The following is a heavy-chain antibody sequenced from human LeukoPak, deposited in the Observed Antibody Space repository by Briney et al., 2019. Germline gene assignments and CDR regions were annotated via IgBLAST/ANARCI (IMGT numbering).Heavy chain of an antibody. D-gene: IGHD5-24*01. V-gene: IGHV3-23*01. Sequence: PGGSLRLSCAASGFTFSSYAMSWVRQAPGKGLEWVSAISGSGGSTYYADSVKGRFTISRDNSKNTLYLQMNSLRAEDTAVYYCAKMKKEMATIPPVYYFDYWGQGTLVTVSS. CDR2: ISGSGGST. CDR1: GFTFSSYA. J-gene: IGHJ4*02. CDR3: AKMKKEMATIPPVYYFDY.